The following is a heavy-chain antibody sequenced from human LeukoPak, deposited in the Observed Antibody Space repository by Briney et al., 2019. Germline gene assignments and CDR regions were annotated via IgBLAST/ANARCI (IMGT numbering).Heavy chain of an antibody. CDR3: ATGSGYYYFEY. J-gene: IGHJ4*02. CDR2: ISGSGSGGST. V-gene: IGHV3-23*01. CDR1: GFTFSSSA. D-gene: IGHD3-3*01. Sequence: PGGSLRLSCAASGFTFSSSAMSWVRQAPGKGLEWVSSISGSGSGGSTYYADSVKGRFTISRDNSKNTLYLQMNSLRPEDTAVYYCATGSGYYYFEYWGQGTLATVSS.